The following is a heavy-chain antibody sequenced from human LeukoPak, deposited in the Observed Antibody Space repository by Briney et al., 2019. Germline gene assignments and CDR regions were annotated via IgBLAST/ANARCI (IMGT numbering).Heavy chain of an antibody. CDR1: GYSFASFG. CDR2: ISAYNGDT. V-gene: IGHV1-18*01. D-gene: IGHD3-10*01. J-gene: IGHJ4*02. Sequence: ASVKVSCKASGYSFASFGVNWVRQAPGQGLEWMGWISAYNGDTNYAQNLQGRVTMTTDTSTSTAYMDLRSLRSDDTAVYYCARGGYYGSGSFPDYWDQGTLVTVSS. CDR3: ARGGYYGSGSFPDY.